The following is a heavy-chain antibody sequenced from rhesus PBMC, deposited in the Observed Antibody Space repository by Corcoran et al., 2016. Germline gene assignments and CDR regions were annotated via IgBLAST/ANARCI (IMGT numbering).Heavy chain of an antibody. J-gene: IGHJ4*01. Sequence: QVQLQESGPGVVKPSETLSLTCAVSGGSISSNYWSWIRQPPWKGLEWIGYIYGSSGSTYTNPSIKSRVTISTDTSKNQCSLKLSSVTAADTAVYYCARDGYSGSYFDYWGQGVLVTVSS. CDR1: GGSISSNY. CDR3: ARDGYSGSYFDY. CDR2: IYGSSGST. D-gene: IGHD3-16*01. V-gene: IGHV4-160*01.